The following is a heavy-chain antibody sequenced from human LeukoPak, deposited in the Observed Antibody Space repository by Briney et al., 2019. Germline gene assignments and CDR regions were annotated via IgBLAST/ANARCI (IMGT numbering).Heavy chain of an antibody. CDR2: MNIDGSEK. J-gene: IGHJ4*02. V-gene: IGHV3-7*04. Sequence: GGSLRLSCAASGFTFSNYWMGWVRQAPGKRPEWVANMNIDGSEKYYADSVKGRFSISRDNARNSVYLQMASLRVEDTAIYYCTRVGYIDEGIDYWGQGTLVTVSS. CDR3: TRVGYIDEGIDY. CDR1: GFTFSNYW. D-gene: IGHD5-24*01.